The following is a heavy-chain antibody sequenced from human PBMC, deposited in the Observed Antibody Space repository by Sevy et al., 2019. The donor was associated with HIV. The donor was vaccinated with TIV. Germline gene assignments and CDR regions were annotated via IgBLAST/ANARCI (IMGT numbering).Heavy chain of an antibody. Sequence: GESLKIPCAASGFTFDRYFMHWVRQAPGKGLEWLAVISGDGSDTSYADSLRGRFTISRDNSKNTLFLQMNRLGTEDTAVYFCAKRDLNHQFLLDFWGQGTLVTVSS. CDR2: ISGDGSDT. CDR1: GFTFDRYF. J-gene: IGHJ4*02. CDR3: AKRDLNHQFLLDF. V-gene: IGHV3-30*18. D-gene: IGHD2-21*01.